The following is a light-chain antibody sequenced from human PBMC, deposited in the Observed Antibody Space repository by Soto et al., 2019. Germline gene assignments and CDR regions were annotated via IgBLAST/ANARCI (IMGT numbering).Light chain of an antibody. J-gene: IGKJ5*01. CDR2: SAS. CDR3: QPRSNWPLT. CDR1: PSVSSSN. Sequence: QSPGSLSLSPGERATLSCRASPSVSSSNLAWYQQKPGQAPRLLIYSASTRATGIPARFSGSGSGTEFTPTISSLEPEDFAVYYCQPRSNWPLTFAQGTRLEIK. V-gene: IGKV3D-20*02.